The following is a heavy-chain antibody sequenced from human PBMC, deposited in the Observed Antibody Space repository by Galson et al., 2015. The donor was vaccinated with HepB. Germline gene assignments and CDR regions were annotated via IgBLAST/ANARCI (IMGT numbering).Heavy chain of an antibody. V-gene: IGHV3-48*02. Sequence: SLRLSCAGSGYTFSSYTMSWVRQAPGKGLEWISYITTGGNSLFYLDSVKDRFTISGDNANSSLYLQMNSLRDEDTAVYFCARSPWSPPYFDHWGQGTLVTVSS. CDR3: ARSPWSPPYFDH. CDR2: ITTGGNSL. J-gene: IGHJ4*02. D-gene: IGHD2-15*01. CDR1: GYTFSSYT.